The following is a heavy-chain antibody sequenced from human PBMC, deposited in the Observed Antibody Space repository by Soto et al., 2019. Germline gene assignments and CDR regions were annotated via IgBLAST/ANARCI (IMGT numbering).Heavy chain of an antibody. CDR2: IYYSGST. J-gene: IGHJ4*02. D-gene: IGHD3-22*01. Sequence: PSEPLSLTCTVSGGSISSGGYYWSWIRQHPGKGLEWIGYIYYSGSTYYNPSLKSRVTISVDTSKNQFSLKLSSVTAADTAVYYCATSYYYDSSGYLDYWGQGTLVTVSS. CDR1: GGSISSGGYY. V-gene: IGHV4-31*03. CDR3: ATSYYYDSSGYLDY.